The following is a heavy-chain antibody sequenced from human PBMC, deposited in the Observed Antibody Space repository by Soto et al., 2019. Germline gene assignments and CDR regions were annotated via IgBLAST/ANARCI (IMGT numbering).Heavy chain of an antibody. V-gene: IGHV4-39*01. CDR1: GGSISSSSYY. D-gene: IGHD3-10*01. CDR2: IYYSGST. CDR3: ARSLITMVPGAD. Sequence: QLQLQESGPGLVKPSETLSLTCTVSGGSISSSSYYWGWIRQPPGKGLEWIGSIYYSGSTYYNPACKSRVTISVDTSMNHSPPTRSSVNAADTAVYYCARSLITMVPGADWGQGALVTVSS. J-gene: IGHJ4*02.